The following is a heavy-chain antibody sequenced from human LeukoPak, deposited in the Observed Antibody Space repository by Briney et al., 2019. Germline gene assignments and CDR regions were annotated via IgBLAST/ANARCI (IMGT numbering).Heavy chain of an antibody. V-gene: IGHV4-59*12. D-gene: IGHD5-18*01. Sequence: SETLSLTCTVSGGSISSYYWSWIRQPPGKGLEWIGSLFYSGNTNYNPSLKSRVTISVDTSKNQFSLKLSSVTAADTAVYYCARGWDTAMVHFDYWGQGTLVTVSS. J-gene: IGHJ4*02. CDR2: LFYSGNT. CDR1: GGSISSYY. CDR3: ARGWDTAMVHFDY.